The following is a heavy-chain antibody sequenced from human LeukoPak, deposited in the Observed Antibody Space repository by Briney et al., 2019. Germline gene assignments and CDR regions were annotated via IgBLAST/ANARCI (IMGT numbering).Heavy chain of an antibody. D-gene: IGHD6-19*01. Sequence: GASVKVSCKASGYTFTCYYMHWVRQAPGQGLEWMGWINPNSGGTNYAQKFQGRVTMTRDTSISTAYMELSRLRSDDTAVYYCASSPWTAVAVSFWFDPWGQGTLVTVSS. CDR2: INPNSGGT. J-gene: IGHJ5*02. CDR1: GYTFTCYY. CDR3: ASSPWTAVAVSFWFDP. V-gene: IGHV1-2*02.